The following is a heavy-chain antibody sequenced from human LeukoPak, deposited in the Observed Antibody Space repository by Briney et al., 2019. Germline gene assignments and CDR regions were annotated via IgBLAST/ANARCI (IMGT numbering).Heavy chain of an antibody. CDR1: GYTFTTYD. D-gene: IGHD3-22*01. CDR2: MNPNSGET. J-gene: IGHJ3*02. CDR3: ARIMTLNYDSTGVRAIDI. V-gene: IGHV1-8*02. Sequence: ASVKVSSRASGYTFTTYDINWVRQASGQGLQYMGWMNPNSGETGYAQRFEGRVTMTRDTSIRTAYMELSSLRSEDTAVYYCARIMTLNYDSTGVRAIDIWGQGTTVTVSS.